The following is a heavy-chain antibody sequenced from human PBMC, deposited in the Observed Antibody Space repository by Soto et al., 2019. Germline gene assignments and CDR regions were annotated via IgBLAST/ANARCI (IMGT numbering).Heavy chain of an antibody. Sequence: ASGKVSCKASGYTFTSYAKHWVRQAPGQRLEWMGWINAGHGNTKYSQKFQGRVTIARDTSASTAYMELSSLRSEDTAVYYCAREVIMRGIWLEPWGQGTMGTVSS. CDR1: GYTFTSYA. CDR3: AREVIMRGIWLEP. V-gene: IGHV1-3*01. D-gene: IGHD3-10*01. CDR2: INAGHGNT. J-gene: IGHJ5*02.